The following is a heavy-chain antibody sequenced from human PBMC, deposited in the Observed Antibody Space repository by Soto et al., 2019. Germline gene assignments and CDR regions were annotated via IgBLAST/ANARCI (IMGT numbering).Heavy chain of an antibody. D-gene: IGHD5-12*01. V-gene: IGHV3-11*01. CDR2: ISSSGRTI. Sequence: QVQLVESGGGLVKPGGSLRLSCAASGFTFSDYYMSWIRQAPGKALEWVSYISSSGRTIYYADSVKGRFTISRDNAKNSLYLQMNSLRAEDTAVYYCAREDGYNYSPYYYYYYGMDVWGQGTTVTVSS. J-gene: IGHJ6*02. CDR1: GFTFSDYY. CDR3: AREDGYNYSPYYYYYYGMDV.